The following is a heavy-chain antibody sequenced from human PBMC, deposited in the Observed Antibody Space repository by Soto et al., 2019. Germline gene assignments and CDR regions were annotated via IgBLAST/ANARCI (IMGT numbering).Heavy chain of an antibody. V-gene: IGHV3-23*01. CDR3: AKDRRGYCSGGSCYSHFDY. CDR2: ISGSGGST. D-gene: IGHD2-15*01. Sequence: GGSLRLSCAASGFTFSSYAMSWVRQAPGKGLEWVSAISGSGGSTYYADSVKGRFTISRDNSKNTLYLEMNSLRAEDTAVYYCAKDRRGYCSGGSCYSHFDYWGQGTLVTVSS. J-gene: IGHJ4*02. CDR1: GFTFSSYA.